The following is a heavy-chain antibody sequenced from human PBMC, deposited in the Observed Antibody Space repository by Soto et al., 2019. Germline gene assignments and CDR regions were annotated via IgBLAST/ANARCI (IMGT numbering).Heavy chain of an antibody. CDR2: ISGSGGST. V-gene: IGHV3-23*01. J-gene: IGHJ6*02. D-gene: IGHD3-10*01. Sequence: GGSLRLSCAASGFTFSSYAMSWVRQAPGKGLEWVSAISGSGGSTYYADSVKGRFTISSDNSKNTLYLQMNSLRAEDTAVYYCAKVGAGSYYYYYGMDVWGQGTTVTVSS. CDR3: AKVGAGSYYYYYGMDV. CDR1: GFTFSSYA.